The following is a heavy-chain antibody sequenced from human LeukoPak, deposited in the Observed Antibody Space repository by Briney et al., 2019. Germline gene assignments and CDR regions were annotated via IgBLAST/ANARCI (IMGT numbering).Heavy chain of an antibody. Sequence: SQTLSLTCTVSGGSISSGSYYWSWIRQPAGKGLEWIGRIYTSGSTNYNPSLKSRVTISVDTSKNQFSLKLSSVTAADTAVYYYAWALTRYYFDYWGQGTLVTVSS. CDR1: GGSISSGSYY. CDR3: AWALTRYYFDY. CDR2: IYTSGST. V-gene: IGHV4-61*02. D-gene: IGHD4-23*01. J-gene: IGHJ4*02.